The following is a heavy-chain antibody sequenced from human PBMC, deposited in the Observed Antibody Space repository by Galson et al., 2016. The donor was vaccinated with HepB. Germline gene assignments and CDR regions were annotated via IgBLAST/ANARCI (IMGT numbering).Heavy chain of an antibody. D-gene: IGHD2-2*01. J-gene: IGHJ3*01. CDR3: ARGGITMFEVVVSQDALDL. V-gene: IGHV3-53*01. CDR2: VYSSGST. Sequence: SLRLSCAASGFTITNNYMTWVRQAPGKGLEWVAVVYSSGSTYYADSVKGRFTISRDNSKNTVHLQMDRLRAEDTAVYYCARGGITMFEVVVSQDALDLWGQGTMVSVSS. CDR1: GFTITNNY.